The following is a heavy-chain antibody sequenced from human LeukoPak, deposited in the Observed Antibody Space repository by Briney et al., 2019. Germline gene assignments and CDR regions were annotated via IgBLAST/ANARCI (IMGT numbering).Heavy chain of an antibody. CDR3: VRGPGYSYGYGNFDY. V-gene: IGHV3-7*04. Sequence: GGSLRLSCAASGFTFSSYWMSWVRQAPGKGLEWVANIKQDGSEKYYVDSVKGRFTISRDNAKNSPYLQMNSLRAEDTAVYYCVRGPGYSYGYGNFDYWGQGTLVTVSS. D-gene: IGHD5-18*01. J-gene: IGHJ4*02. CDR2: IKQDGSEK. CDR1: GFTFSSYW.